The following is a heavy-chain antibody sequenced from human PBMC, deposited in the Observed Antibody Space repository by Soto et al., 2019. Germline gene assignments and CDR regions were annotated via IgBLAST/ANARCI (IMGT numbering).Heavy chain of an antibody. J-gene: IGHJ4*02. V-gene: IGHV1-46*01. CDR3: ARDPASRRTTGTTTTDFDY. CDR2: INPSGGST. Sequence: ASVKVSCKASGYSFTSYYVHWVRRAPGQGLEWMGIINPSGGSTDYAQKFQGRVTMTRDTSTSTVYMELSSLRSDDTAVYYCARDPASRRTTGTTTTDFDYWGQGTLVTVSS. CDR1: GYSFTSYY. D-gene: IGHD1-1*01.